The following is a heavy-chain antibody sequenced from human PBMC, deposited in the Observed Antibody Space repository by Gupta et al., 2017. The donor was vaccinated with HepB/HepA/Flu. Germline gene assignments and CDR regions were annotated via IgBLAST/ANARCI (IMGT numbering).Heavy chain of an antibody. CDR2: IKEDGSEK. CDR3: ARDPYGDYGGFGAFDI. D-gene: IGHD4-17*01. V-gene: IGHV3-7*01. CDR1: GSTLSSYW. J-gene: IGHJ3*02. Sequence: ELRLVESGGGLVHPGCSLRLSCAAAGSTLSSYWMSLFRPAPGKGLEWVANIKEDGSEKHYVDSVKGRFIISRDKAKNSLYLQMNSLRAEDTAVYYCARDPYGDYGGFGAFDIWGQGTMVIVSS.